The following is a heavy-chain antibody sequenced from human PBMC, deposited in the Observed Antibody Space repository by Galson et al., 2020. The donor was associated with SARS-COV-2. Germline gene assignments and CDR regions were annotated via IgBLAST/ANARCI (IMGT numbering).Heavy chain of an antibody. CDR1: GFTFDNYA. J-gene: IGHJ4*02. CDR3: AKGQGGYCSSTSCLGNYFDY. V-gene: IGHV3-43D*03. D-gene: IGHD2-2*01. Sequence: GGSLRLSCAASGFTFDNYAMNWVRQAPGKGLEWLSLITWDGGDTYYTDSVRGRFTISRDNSKNSLYLQMNSLRPEDTALYYCAKGQGGYCSSTSCLGNYFDYWGQGTLVTVSS. CDR2: ITWDGGDT.